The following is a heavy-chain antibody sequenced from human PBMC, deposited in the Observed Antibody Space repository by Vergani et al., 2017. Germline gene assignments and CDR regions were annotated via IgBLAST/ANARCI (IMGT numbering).Heavy chain of an antibody. D-gene: IGHD3/OR15-3a*01. CDR2: ISYDGSNK. J-gene: IGHJ4*02. CDR1: GFTFTNYG. CDR3: AKCFWTDRSPEC. Sequence: QVQLVESGGGVVQPGRSLRLSCAASGFTFTNYGMHWVRQAPGKGLEWVAFISYDGSNKYYADSVKGRFTISRDNSKNTLYLQMNSLRAEDTAVYYCAKCFWTDRSPECWGEGTLVSVSA. V-gene: IGHV3-30*18.